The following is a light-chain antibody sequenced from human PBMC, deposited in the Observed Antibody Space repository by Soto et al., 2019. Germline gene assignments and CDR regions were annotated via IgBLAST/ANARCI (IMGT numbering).Light chain of an antibody. CDR3: QVWDSSDNHVV. CDR1: KLGSES. CDR2: DDS. J-gene: IGLJ3*02. V-gene: IGLV3-21*02. Sequence: SYELTQPPSVSEAPGQTARITCGGSKLGSESVHWYRQKPGQAPVLVVYDDSDRPSGIPERFSGSNSGHTATLTINRVEAGDEADYYCQVWDSSDNHVVFGGGTKLTVL.